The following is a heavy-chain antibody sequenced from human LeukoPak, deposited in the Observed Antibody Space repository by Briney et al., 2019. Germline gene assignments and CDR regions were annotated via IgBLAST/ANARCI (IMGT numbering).Heavy chain of an antibody. Sequence: SETLSRTCTVSGGSISSSSYYWGWIRQPPGKGLEWIGSIYYSGSTYYNPSLKSRVTISVDTSKNQFSLKLSSVTAADTAVYYCARWSYGFGSAYYFDYWGQGTLVTVSS. CDR1: GGSISSSSYY. J-gene: IGHJ4*02. V-gene: IGHV4-39*01. CDR3: ARWSYGFGSAYYFDY. D-gene: IGHD5-18*01. CDR2: IYYSGST.